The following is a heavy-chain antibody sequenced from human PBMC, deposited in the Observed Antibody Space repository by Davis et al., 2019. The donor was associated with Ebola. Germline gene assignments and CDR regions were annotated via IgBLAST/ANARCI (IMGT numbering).Heavy chain of an antibody. Sequence: PAGSLRLSCAASGFTFSSYSMNWVRQAPGKGLEWVSYISSSSSTIYYADSVKGRFTISRDNAKNSLYLQMNSLRDEDTAVYYCARDGQGLYDFWSADYMDVWGKGTTVTVSS. D-gene: IGHD3-3*01. CDR3: ARDGQGLYDFWSADYMDV. CDR2: ISSSSSTI. J-gene: IGHJ6*03. V-gene: IGHV3-48*02. CDR1: GFTFSSYS.